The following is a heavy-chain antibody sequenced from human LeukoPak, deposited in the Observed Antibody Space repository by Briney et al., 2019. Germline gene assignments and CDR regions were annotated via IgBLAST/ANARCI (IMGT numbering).Heavy chain of an antibody. V-gene: IGHV4-34*01. J-gene: IGHJ5*02. Sequence: SETLSLTCAVYGGSFSGYYWSWVRQPPGKGLEWLGEINHSGSTNHNPSLKSRVTISVDTSKNQFSLKLSSVTAADTAVYYCAREDTSFDPWGQGTLVTVSS. CDR3: AREDTSFDP. D-gene: IGHD5-18*01. CDR2: INHSGST. CDR1: GGSFSGYY.